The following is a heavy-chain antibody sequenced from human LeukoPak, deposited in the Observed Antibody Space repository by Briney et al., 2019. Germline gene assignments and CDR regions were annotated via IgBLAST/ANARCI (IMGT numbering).Heavy chain of an antibody. V-gene: IGHV3-9*01. D-gene: IGHD1-26*01. J-gene: IGHJ4*02. Sequence: PGGSLRLSCAASGFTFDDYAMRWLRQIPGKGLDWVSGISWDGGVIGYADSAKGRFTISRDNAKRYLYLQMNSLTTEDTAWYYCAKDVGKGVGAPSDWGQGILVTVSS. CDR1: GFTFDDYA. CDR3: AKDVGKGVGAPSD. CDR2: ISWDGGVI.